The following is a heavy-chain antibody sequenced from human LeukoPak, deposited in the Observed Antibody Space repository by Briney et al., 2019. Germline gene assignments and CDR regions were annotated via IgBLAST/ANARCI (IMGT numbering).Heavy chain of an antibody. CDR1: GFTFSSYA. CDR2: IGRSGDST. D-gene: IGHD3-3*01. J-gene: IGHJ4*02. V-gene: IGHV3-23*01. Sequence: GGSLRLSCAASGFTFSSYAMSWVRQAPGKGLEWVSTIGRSGDSTYYADSVKGRFTISRDNSKNTQYLQMNSLRAEDTAIYYCAKALGGITIFAPGRGAALSGFDSWGQGTLVTVSS. CDR3: AKALGGITIFAPGRGAALSGFDS.